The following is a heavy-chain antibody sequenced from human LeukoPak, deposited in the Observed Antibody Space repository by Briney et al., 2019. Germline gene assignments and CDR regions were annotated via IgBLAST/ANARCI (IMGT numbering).Heavy chain of an antibody. J-gene: IGHJ4*02. Sequence: GRSLRLSCAASGFTFSRYGMHWVRQAPGKGLEWVAIISYDESNKYYADSVKGRFTISRDNSKNTLYLQMNSLRAEDTAVYYCAKDLRVYGDYYFDYWGQGALVTVSS. D-gene: IGHD4-17*01. CDR3: AKDLRVYGDYYFDY. V-gene: IGHV3-30*18. CDR1: GFTFSRYG. CDR2: ISYDESNK.